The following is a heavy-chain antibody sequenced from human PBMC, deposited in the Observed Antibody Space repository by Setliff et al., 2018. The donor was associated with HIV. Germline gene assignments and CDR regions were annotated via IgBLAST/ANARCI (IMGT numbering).Heavy chain of an antibody. CDR2: INCYSGDS. CDR3: ARATYSGSPNPPQDY. D-gene: IGHD1-26*01. CDR1: GYTFTSYG. V-gene: IGHV1-18*01. Sequence: ASVKVSCKASGYTFTSYGISWVRQAPGQGLEWVGWINCYSGDSKFPEKLQGRITMTADTSTSTAYMELRNLTSDDTAMYYCARATYSGSPNPPQDYWGQGTLVTVS. J-gene: IGHJ4*02.